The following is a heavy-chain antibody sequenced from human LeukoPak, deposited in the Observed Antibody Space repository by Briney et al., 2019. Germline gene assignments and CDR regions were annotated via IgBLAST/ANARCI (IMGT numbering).Heavy chain of an antibody. CDR2: INPNSGGT. J-gene: IGHJ4*02. CDR1: GYTFTGYY. V-gene: IGHV1-2*02. CDR3: ARASYYYDSSGYPGYYFDY. Sequence: ASVTVSCKASGYTFTGYYMHWVRQAPGQGLEWMGWINPNSGGTNYAHKFQGRVTMTRDTSISTAYMELSRLRSDDTAVYYCARASYYYDSSGYPGYYFDYWGQGTLVTASS. D-gene: IGHD3-22*01.